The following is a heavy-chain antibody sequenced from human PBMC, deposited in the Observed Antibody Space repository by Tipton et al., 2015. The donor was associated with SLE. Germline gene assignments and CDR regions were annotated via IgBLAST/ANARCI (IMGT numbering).Heavy chain of an antibody. CDR1: GDPISSSTW. CDR3: ATVRGGCSSTSCFLEY. CDR2: IYPSGDT. Sequence: TLSLTCAVSGDPISSSTWWTWVRQPPGKRLEWIGEIYPSGDTNYNPSLKSRVTISLDNSNNQFSLELTSVTAADSAVYFCATVRGGCSSTSCFLEYWGRGTLVTVSS. V-gene: IGHV4-4*01. J-gene: IGHJ4*02. D-gene: IGHD2-2*01.